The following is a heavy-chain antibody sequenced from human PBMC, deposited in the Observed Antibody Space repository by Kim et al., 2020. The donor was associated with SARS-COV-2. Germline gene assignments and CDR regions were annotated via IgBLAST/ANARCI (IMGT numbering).Heavy chain of an antibody. V-gene: IGHV4-61*02. J-gene: IGHJ4*02. D-gene: IGHD3-16*01. Sequence: YTPSLKSRVTISVDTSKNQFSLKLSSVTAADTAVYYCASERGATPYYFDYWGQGTLVTVSS. CDR3: ASERGATPYYFDY.